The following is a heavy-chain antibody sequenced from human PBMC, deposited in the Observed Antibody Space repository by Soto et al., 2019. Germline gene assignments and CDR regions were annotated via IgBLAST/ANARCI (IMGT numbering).Heavy chain of an antibody. D-gene: IGHD6-19*01. CDR1: GGSISSYY. J-gene: IGHJ4*02. CDR3: ARHVPYSSGWYYFDY. V-gene: IGHV4-59*08. Sequence: SETLSLTCTVSGGSISSYYWSWIRQPPGKGLEWIGYIYYSGSTNYNPSLKSRVTISVDTSKNQFSLKLSSVTAADTAVYYCARHVPYSSGWYYFDYWGQGTLVTVSS. CDR2: IYYSGST.